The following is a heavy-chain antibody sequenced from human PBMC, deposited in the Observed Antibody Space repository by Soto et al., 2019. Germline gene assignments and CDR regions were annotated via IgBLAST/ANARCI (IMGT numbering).Heavy chain of an antibody. CDR1: GYTFTSYG. CDR3: SRVDPWATSHFDP. D-gene: IGHD1-1*01. J-gene: IGHJ4*01. V-gene: IGHV1-18*01. CDR2: INPFDGSR. Sequence: ASVKVSCKASGYTFTSYGISWVRQAPGQGLEWMGWINPFDGSRMFAQSFQGRVTMTRDTSTSTVYMEVSSLRSEDTAVYYCSRVDPWATSHFDPWGQGTLVTVSS.